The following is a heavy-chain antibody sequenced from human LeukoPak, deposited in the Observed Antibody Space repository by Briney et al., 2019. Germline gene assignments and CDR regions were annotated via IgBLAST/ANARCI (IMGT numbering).Heavy chain of an antibody. CDR1: GFTFTGYY. V-gene: IGHV1-2*02. CDR2: SKPKSGGK. CDR3: ASDPYSSGWFAFDV. J-gene: IGHJ3*01. D-gene: IGHD6-19*01. Sequence: ASVRVSCKAYGFTFTGYYMHWVPQTPGHGLEWMGWSKPKSGGKIYAQNLEDRVTMTRDTTITTVYMDLTRLTSDDTAIYYCASDPYSSGWFAFDVWGHGKLVTVSS.